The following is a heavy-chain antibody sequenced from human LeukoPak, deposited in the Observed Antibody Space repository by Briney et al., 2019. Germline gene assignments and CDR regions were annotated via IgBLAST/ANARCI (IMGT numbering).Heavy chain of an antibody. J-gene: IGHJ4*02. CDR3: AQNGGGSGTYYPY. V-gene: IGHV3-23*01. CDR2: ISDTATRT. CDR1: GFTFDNYG. Sequence: GGSLRLSCAASGFTFDNYGMTWVRQAPGKGLEWVSTISDTATRTYYADSVKGRFTISRDNSRNTLSLQMYSLRDEDSAMYYCAQNGGGSGTYYPYWGLGTLVTVSS. D-gene: IGHD3-10*01.